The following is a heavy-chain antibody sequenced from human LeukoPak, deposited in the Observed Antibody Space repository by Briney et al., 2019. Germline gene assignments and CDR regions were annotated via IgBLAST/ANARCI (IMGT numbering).Heavy chain of an antibody. V-gene: IGHV3-23*01. D-gene: IGHD3-3*01. CDR1: GFTFSSYA. J-gene: IGHJ4*02. CDR3: AKDQREFWSGYYFDY. Sequence: GGSLRLSCAASGFTFSSYAMSWVRQAPGKGLEWVSAISGSGGSTYYADSVKGRFTISRDNSKNTLYLQMNSLRAEDTAVYYCAKDQREFWSGYYFDYWGQGTLVTVSS. CDR2: ISGSGGST.